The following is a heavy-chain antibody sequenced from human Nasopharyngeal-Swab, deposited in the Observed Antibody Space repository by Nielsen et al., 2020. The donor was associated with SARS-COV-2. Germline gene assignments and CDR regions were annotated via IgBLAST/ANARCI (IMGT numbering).Heavy chain of an antibody. CDR3: ATDYYFDY. J-gene: IGHJ4*02. CDR2: IGDKAHKYAT. D-gene: IGHD4/OR15-4a*01. Sequence: GGSLRLSCEATGFVFRGPARHWVRQAAGKGLEWVGRIGDKAHKYATTYAASVKGRFTISRDDSKNTAFLQMDSLNTEDTALYYCATDYYFDYWGQGTLVTVSS. CDR1: GFVFRGPA. V-gene: IGHV3-73*01.